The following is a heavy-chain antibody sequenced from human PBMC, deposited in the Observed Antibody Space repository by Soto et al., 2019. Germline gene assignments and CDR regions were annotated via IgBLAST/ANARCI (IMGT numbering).Heavy chain of an antibody. CDR3: ARHPNITMVRGVTGIFDY. J-gene: IGHJ4*02. CDR2: IYYSGST. Sequence: LSLTGTVSGGCMSSSCYYWGWIRQPPGKGLEWIGSIYYSGSTYYNPSLKSRVTISVDTSKNQFSLKLSSVTAADTAVYYCARHPNITMVRGVTGIFDYWGQGTLVTVSS. CDR1: GGCMSSSCYY. D-gene: IGHD3-10*01. V-gene: IGHV4-39*01.